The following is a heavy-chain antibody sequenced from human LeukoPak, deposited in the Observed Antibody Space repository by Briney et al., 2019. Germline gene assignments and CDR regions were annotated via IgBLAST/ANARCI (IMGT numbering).Heavy chain of an antibody. D-gene: IGHD6-13*01. CDR2: MWYDGSTK. CDR1: GFTFSNYG. CDR3: AREAIAPAHFDY. Sequence: GRSLTLSCAASGFTFSNYGMHWVRQAPGKGLEWVAVMWYDGSTKYYADSVKGRFTIYRDNSKNTQYLQMNSLRAEDTAVYYCAREAIAPAHFDYWGQGTLVTVSS. V-gene: IGHV3-33*01. J-gene: IGHJ4*02.